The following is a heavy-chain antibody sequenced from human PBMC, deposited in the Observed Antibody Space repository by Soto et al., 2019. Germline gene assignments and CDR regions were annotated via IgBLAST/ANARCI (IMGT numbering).Heavy chain of an antibody. CDR2: ISYDGSNK. J-gene: IGHJ6*02. CDR3: ARDESSSWTLYYFYGVDV. CDR1: GFTFSSHA. D-gene: IGHD6-13*01. Sequence: PGGSLRLSCAASGFTFSSHAMHWVRQAPGKGLEWVTVISYDGSNKYYADSVKGRVSISRDNSKNTLYLQIDSLRPEDTAVYYCARDESSSWTLYYFYGVDVWGQGTTVTVSS. V-gene: IGHV3-30*04.